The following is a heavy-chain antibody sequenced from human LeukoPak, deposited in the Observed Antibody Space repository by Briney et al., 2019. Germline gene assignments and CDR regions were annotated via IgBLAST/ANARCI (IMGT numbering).Heavy chain of an antibody. Sequence: PGESLKISCKGSGYSFTSYWIGWVRQLPGKGLEWMGIIYPGDSDTRYSPSFQGQVTISADKSISTAYLQWSSLKASDSAMYYCATNTMFRGIHAFDIWGQGTMVTVSS. V-gene: IGHV5-51*01. CDR3: ATNTMFRGIHAFDI. D-gene: IGHD3-10*01. CDR1: GYSFTSYW. CDR2: IYPGDSDT. J-gene: IGHJ3*02.